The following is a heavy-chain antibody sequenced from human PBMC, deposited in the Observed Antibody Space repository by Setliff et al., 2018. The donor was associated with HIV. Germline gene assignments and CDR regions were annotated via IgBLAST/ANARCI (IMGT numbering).Heavy chain of an antibody. J-gene: IGHJ4*02. CDR1: SGFIFTNAW. CDR3: ARARGPPLPVLDF. V-gene: IGHV4-4*02. Sequence: PSETLRLSCATSGFIFTNAWMSWVRQSPGKGLEWIGVIYYRGSAYYNLSLQSRVTLSVDTSKNSFSLHLTSVTAADTAVYFCARARGPPLPVLDFWGPGTLVTVSS. D-gene: IGHD3-10*01. CDR2: IYYRGSA.